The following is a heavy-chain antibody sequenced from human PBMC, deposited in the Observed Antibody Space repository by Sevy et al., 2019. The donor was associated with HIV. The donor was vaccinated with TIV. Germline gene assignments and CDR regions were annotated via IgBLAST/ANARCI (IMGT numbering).Heavy chain of an antibody. Sequence: GGSLRLSCAASGFSFSSYGMHWVRQAPGKGLEWLAVIWFDGSNEYYADSVKGRFTISRDIAKNTLYLQMNSLRAEDTAVDYWARDLELCGYREYGPAFNPDYWGRGTLVTVSS. V-gene: IGHV3-33*01. CDR2: IWFDGSNE. CDR1: GFSFSSYG. J-gene: IGHJ4*02. CDR3: ARDLELCGYREYGPAFNPDY. D-gene: IGHD5-12*01.